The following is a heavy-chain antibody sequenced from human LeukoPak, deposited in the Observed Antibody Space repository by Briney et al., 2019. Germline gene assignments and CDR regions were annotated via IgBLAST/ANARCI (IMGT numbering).Heavy chain of an antibody. CDR1: GFTFSSYA. J-gene: IGHJ4*02. CDR3: AKDNYGSGSQFDY. V-gene: IGHV3-23*01. D-gene: IGHD3-10*01. CDR2: ISGSVGNT. Sequence: GGSLRLSYAASGFTFSSYAMSWVHQAPGKGLECVLSISGSVGNTYYADSVKGRFTISRENSKNTLYLQMNSLRAEDTAVYYCAKDNYGSGSQFDYWGQGTLVTVSS.